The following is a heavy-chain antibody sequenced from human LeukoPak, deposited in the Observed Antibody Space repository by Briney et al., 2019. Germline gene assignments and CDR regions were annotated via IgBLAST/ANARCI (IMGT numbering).Heavy chain of an antibody. Sequence: GGSLRLSCVASASGFTFSTYSMSWVRQAPGKGLEWVSTISGNGGGTFYADSVRGRFTISRDNSKNTLYLQMNILRAGDTAVYYCAKDPCSSASCYGGAFDYWGQGTLVTVSS. CDR1: GFTFSTYS. V-gene: IGHV3-23*01. J-gene: IGHJ4*02. CDR3: AKDPCSSASCYGGAFDY. CDR2: ISGNGGGT. D-gene: IGHD2-2*01.